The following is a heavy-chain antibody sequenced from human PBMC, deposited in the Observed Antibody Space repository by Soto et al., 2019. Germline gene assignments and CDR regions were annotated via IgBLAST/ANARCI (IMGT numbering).Heavy chain of an antibody. J-gene: IGHJ3*02. CDR3: AAGRVLLWFGDAFDI. V-gene: IGHV4-34*01. CDR2: INHSGST. D-gene: IGHD3-10*01. CDR1: GGSFSGYY. Sequence: SETLSLTCAVYGGSFSGYYWSWIRQPPGKGLEWIGEINHSGSTNYNPSLKSRVTISVDTSKNQFSLKLSSVTAADTAVYYCAAGRVLLWFGDAFDIWGQGTMVTVSS.